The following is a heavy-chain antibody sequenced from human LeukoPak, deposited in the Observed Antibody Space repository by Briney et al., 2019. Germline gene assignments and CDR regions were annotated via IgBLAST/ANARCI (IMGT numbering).Heavy chain of an antibody. CDR3: AKDRWFGDLSPSDY. V-gene: IGHV3-23*01. D-gene: IGHD3-10*01. CDR1: GFSFSTFA. Sequence: GGSLRLSCAASGFSFSTFAMSRFRQTPGKGLEWVSHANGGGDVTHYVDSVKGRFTISRDNSKNTLYLQMDNLRVEDTALYYCAKDRWFGDLSPSDYWGQGTLVTVSS. CDR2: ANGGGDVT. J-gene: IGHJ4*02.